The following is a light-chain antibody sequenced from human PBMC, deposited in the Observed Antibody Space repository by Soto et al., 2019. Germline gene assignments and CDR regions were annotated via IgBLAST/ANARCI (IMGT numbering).Light chain of an antibody. Sequence: QSALTQPASVSGSPGQSITISCTGTSSDVGGYNYVSWYQHHPGKVPNLLMYEVFNRPSGVSNRFSGSKSGNTASLTISGLQAEDEGDYYCTSYASTTTYIVFGGGTKLTVL. J-gene: IGLJ2*01. CDR3: TSYASTTTYIV. V-gene: IGLV2-14*01. CDR1: SSDVGGYNY. CDR2: EVF.